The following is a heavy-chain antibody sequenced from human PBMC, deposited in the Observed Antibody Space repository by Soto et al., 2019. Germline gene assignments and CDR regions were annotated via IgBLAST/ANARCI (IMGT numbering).Heavy chain of an antibody. V-gene: IGHV4-59*01. Sequence: TSETLSLTCTVSGGSMSSNYWSWIRQSPGKGLEWIGFVYYGGTSYNPSFGSRVTMSLDTPKKQFSLELSFVTAADTAVYYCVTYRGAFYFEYWGQGTLVTVSS. CDR2: VYYGGT. CDR1: GGSMSSNY. D-gene: IGHD4-4*01. J-gene: IGHJ4*02. CDR3: VTYRGAFYFEY.